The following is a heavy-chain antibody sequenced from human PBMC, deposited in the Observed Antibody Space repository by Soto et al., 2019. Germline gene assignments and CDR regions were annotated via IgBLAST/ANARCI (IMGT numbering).Heavy chain of an antibody. V-gene: IGHV3-21*01. CDR2: ISSSSSYI. CDR3: ARDDVGYSYGPHFDY. J-gene: IGHJ4*02. D-gene: IGHD5-18*01. Sequence: EVQLVESGGGLVKPGGSLRLSCAASGFTFSSYSMNWVRQAPGKGLEWVSSISSSSSYIYYADSVKGRFTISRDNAKNSLYLQMNSLRAEDTAVYYCARDDVGYSYGPHFDYWGQGTLVTVSS. CDR1: GFTFSSYS.